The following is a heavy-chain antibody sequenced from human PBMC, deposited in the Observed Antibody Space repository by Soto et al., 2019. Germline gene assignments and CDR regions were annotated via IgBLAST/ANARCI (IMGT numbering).Heavy chain of an antibody. D-gene: IGHD3-3*01. CDR2: INHSGST. Sequence: SETLSLTCAVYGGSFSGSCWSRAGQPPGKRLEWIGEINHSGSTNYNPSLKSRVTISVDTSKNQFSLKLSSVTAADAAVYYCARGRDYDFWSGYYSPDAFDIWGQGTMVT. CDR3: ARGRDYDFWSGYYSPDAFDI. V-gene: IGHV4-34*01. CDR1: GGSFSGSC. J-gene: IGHJ3*02.